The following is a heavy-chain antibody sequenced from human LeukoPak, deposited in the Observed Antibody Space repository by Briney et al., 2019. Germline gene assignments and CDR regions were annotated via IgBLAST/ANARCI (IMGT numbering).Heavy chain of an antibody. J-gene: IGHJ4*02. Sequence: PSETLSLTCAVYGGSFSGYYWSWIRQPPGKGLDWIGEINHSGSTNYNPSLKSRVTISVDTSKNQFSLKLSSVTAADTAVYYCARGTVVPAAMDYWGQGTLVTVSS. CDR1: GGSFSGYY. CDR2: INHSGST. V-gene: IGHV4-34*01. D-gene: IGHD2-2*01. CDR3: ARGTVVPAAMDY.